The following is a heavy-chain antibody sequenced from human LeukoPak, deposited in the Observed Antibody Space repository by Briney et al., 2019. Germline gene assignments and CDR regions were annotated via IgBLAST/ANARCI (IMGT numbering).Heavy chain of an antibody. J-gene: IGHJ4*02. CDR2: ISGSGGST. V-gene: IGHV3-23*01. CDR3: ARDSGSSTAPTHFDY. D-gene: IGHD1-26*01. Sequence: GGSLRLSCAASGFTFSSYGMSWVRQAPGKGLEWVSAISGSGGSTYYADSVKGRFTISRDNAKNSRYLQMNSLRAEDTAVYYCARDSGSSTAPTHFDYWGQGTLVTVSS. CDR1: GFTFSSYG.